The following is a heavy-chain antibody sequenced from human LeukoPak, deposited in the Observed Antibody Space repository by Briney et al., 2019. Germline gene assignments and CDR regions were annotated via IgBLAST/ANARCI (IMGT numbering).Heavy chain of an antibody. D-gene: IGHD3-22*01. CDR3: ARESDSSGYYYNPFDY. V-gene: IGHV4-39*07. Sequence: SETLSLTCTVSGGSISSSSYYWGWIRQPPGKGLEWIGSIYYSGSTYYNPSLKSRVTISVDTSKNQFSLKLSSVTAADTAVYYCARESDSSGYYYNPFDYWGQGTLVTVSS. CDR1: GGSISSSSYY. J-gene: IGHJ4*02. CDR2: IYYSGST.